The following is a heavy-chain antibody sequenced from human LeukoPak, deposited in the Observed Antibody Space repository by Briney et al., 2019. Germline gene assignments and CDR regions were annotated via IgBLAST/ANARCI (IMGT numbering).Heavy chain of an antibody. J-gene: IGHJ4*02. CDR3: ASPGGYCSSATCYLLDY. D-gene: IGHD2-2*01. V-gene: IGHV3-30-3*01. Sequence: GRSLRLSCAASGLSFSNYAMHWVRQAPGKGLDWVSVISYDGNTKYYADSVKGRLTISRDNSKNTLFLQMNSLRAEDTAVYYCASPGGYCSSATCYLLDYWGQGTLVTVSS. CDR2: ISYDGNTK. CDR1: GLSFSNYA.